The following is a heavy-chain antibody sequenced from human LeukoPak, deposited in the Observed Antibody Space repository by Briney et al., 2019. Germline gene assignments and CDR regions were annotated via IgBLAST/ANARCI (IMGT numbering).Heavy chain of an antibody. J-gene: IGHJ4*02. V-gene: IGHV1-2*02. CDR2: INPNSGGT. D-gene: IGHD1-26*01. CDR3: ATLVGGDETFDY. CDR1: GYTFTGYY. Sequence: ASVKVSCKASGYTFTGYYMHWVRQAPGQGLEWMGWINPNSGGTNYAQKFQGRVTMTRDTSISTAYMELSRLRSDDTAVYYCATLVGGDETFDYWGQGTLVTVSS.